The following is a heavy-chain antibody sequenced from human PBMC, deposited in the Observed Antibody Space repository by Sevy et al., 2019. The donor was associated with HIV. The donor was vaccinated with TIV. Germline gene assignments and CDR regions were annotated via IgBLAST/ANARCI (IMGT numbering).Heavy chain of an antibody. CDR2: IKPDGSVK. Sequence: EGSLRLSCVVSGFSFSNYWMTWVRQAPGKVLELVANIKPDGSVKSYVDSVKGRFTISRDNAKNSLSLQMNSLSAEDTAVYYCARDTNYFYVDVWGKGTTVTVSS. J-gene: IGHJ6*03. V-gene: IGHV3-7*01. CDR3: ARDTNYFYVDV. D-gene: IGHD1-1*01. CDR1: GFSFSNYW.